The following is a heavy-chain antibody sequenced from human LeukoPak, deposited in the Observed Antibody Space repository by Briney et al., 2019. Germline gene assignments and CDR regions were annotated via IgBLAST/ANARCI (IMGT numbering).Heavy chain of an antibody. CDR3: ARVDTAMAVDAFDI. J-gene: IGHJ3*02. V-gene: IGHV4-4*07. CDR2: IYTSGTT. Sequence: SETVSLTCTVSGGSISSYYWNWIRQPAGKGLEWIGRIYTSGTTNYNPSLKSRVTMSVDTSKNQFSLKLSSVTAADTAVYYCARVDTAMAVDAFDIWGQGTMVTVSS. D-gene: IGHD5-18*01. CDR1: GGSISSYY.